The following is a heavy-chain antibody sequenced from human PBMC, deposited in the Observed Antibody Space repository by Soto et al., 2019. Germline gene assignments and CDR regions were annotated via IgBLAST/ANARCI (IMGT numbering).Heavy chain of an antibody. CDR1: GYTFTSYG. CDR3: AKDRSSIAVATIGY. J-gene: IGHJ4*02. V-gene: IGHV1-18*01. D-gene: IGHD6-19*01. Sequence: QVQLVQSGAEVKKPGASVKVSCTASGYTFTSYGISWVRQAPGQGLEWMGWISAYNGNTNYAQKLQGRVTVTTDTSTSTAYMELRRVRSDDTAVYYCAKDRSSIAVATIGYWGQGALVSVSS. CDR2: ISAYNGNT.